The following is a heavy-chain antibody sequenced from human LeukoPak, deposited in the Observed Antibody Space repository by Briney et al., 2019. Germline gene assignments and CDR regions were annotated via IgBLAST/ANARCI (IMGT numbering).Heavy chain of an antibody. V-gene: IGHV4-4*07. CDR2: IYTSGCS. D-gene: IGHD1-26*01. CDR1: RGSISSYY. J-gene: IGHJ4*02. Sequence: SETLSLTCTVSRGSISSYYWSWIRQPAGKGLEWIGRIYTSGCSNYNPSLKSRVTMSVDTSKNQFSLKLSSVTAADTAVYYCARDGSYSHFDFWGQGTLVTVSS. CDR3: ARDGSYSHFDF.